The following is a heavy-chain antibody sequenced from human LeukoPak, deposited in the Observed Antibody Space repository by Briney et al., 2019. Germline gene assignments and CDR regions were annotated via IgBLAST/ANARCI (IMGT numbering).Heavy chain of an antibody. J-gene: IGHJ5*02. CDR3: AKLGGEQLGSWFDP. V-gene: IGHV3-23*01. D-gene: IGHD6-6*01. Sequence: GGSLRLSCAASGFTFSSYAMSWVRQAPGKGLEWVSAISGSGGSTYYADSVKGRFTISRDNSKNTLYLQMNSLRAEDTAIYYCAKLGGEQLGSWFDPWGQGTLVTVSS. CDR2: ISGSGGST. CDR1: GFTFSSYA.